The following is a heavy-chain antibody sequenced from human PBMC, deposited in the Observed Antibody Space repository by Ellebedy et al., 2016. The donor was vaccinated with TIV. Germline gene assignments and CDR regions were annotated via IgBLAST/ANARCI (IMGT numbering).Heavy chain of an antibody. V-gene: IGHV5-51*01. Sequence: GESLKISXKGSGYSFTTYWIGWVRQMPGKGLEWMGIIYPGDSDTRYSPSFQGRVTISADKSISTAYLQWSSLKASDTAMYYCATSVATHQAIDYWGQGTLVTVSS. J-gene: IGHJ4*02. CDR2: IYPGDSDT. CDR1: GYSFTTYW. CDR3: ATSVATHQAIDY. D-gene: IGHD5-12*01.